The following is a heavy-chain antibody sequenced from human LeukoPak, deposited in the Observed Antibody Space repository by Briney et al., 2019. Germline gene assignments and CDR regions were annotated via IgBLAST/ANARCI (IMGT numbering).Heavy chain of an antibody. CDR2: IYTSGST. Sequence: SETLSLTCTVSGGSISSYYWSWIRQPAGKGLEWIGRIYTSGSTNYNPSLKSRVTISVDTSKNQFSLKLSSVTAADTAVYYCAVDTAMVSPFDAFDIWGQGTMVTVSS. CDR3: AVDTAMVSPFDAFDI. D-gene: IGHD5-18*01. V-gene: IGHV4-4*07. J-gene: IGHJ3*02. CDR1: GGSISSYY.